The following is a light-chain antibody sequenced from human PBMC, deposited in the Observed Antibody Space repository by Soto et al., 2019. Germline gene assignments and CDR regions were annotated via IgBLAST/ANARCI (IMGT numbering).Light chain of an antibody. CDR1: QAISSW. CDR2: AAS. V-gene: IGKV1D-12*01. Sequence: DIQMTQSPSSVSASVGDRVTLTCRASQAISSWLARYQQKPGKAPNLLIYAASSLQSGVPPRFSGSGSGTDFTLTISSLQPEDFATYFCQQANSFPYTFGQGTKLEIK. J-gene: IGKJ2*01. CDR3: QQANSFPYT.